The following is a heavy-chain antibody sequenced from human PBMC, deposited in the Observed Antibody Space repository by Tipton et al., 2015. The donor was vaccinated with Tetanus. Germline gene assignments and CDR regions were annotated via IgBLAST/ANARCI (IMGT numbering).Heavy chain of an antibody. CDR2: TYTGGST. Sequence: SLRLSCAASGFTFSSDWMHWVRQAPGKGLEWVSVTYTGGSTDFADSVKGRFSISRDNSKNTLYLQMNSLRAEDTAVYFCAREETRHGYNTFDSWGQGTPVTVSS. CDR1: GFTFSSDW. D-gene: IGHD5-24*01. J-gene: IGHJ4*02. CDR3: AREETRHGYNTFDS. V-gene: IGHV3-53*01.